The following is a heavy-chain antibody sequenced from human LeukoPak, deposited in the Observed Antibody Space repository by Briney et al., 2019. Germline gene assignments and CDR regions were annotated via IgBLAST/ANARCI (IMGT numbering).Heavy chain of an antibody. J-gene: IGHJ4*02. Sequence: PGGSLRLSCAASGFTFSDYYMSWIRQAPGKGLEWVSYISSSGSTIYYADSVKGRFTISRDNAKNSLYLQMNSLRAEDTAVYYCASTEARYSSGWYRGLYYFDYWGQGTLVIVSS. CDR1: GFTFSDYY. D-gene: IGHD6-19*01. V-gene: IGHV3-11*04. CDR3: ASTEARYSSGWYRGLYYFDY. CDR2: ISSSGSTI.